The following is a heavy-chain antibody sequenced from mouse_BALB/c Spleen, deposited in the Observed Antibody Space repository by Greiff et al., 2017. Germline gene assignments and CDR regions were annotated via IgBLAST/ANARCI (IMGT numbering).Heavy chain of an antibody. CDR3: AKSGGNYDYAMDY. D-gene: IGHD2-1*01. CDR2: IWGDGST. V-gene: IGHV2-6-7*01. CDR1: GFSLTGYG. Sequence: VQLQESGPGLVAPSQSLSITCTVSGFSLTGYGVNWVRQPPGKGLEWLGMIWGDGSTDYNSALKSRLSISKDNSKSQVFLKLNSLQTDDTATYYCAKSGGNYDYAMDYWGQGTSVTVSS. J-gene: IGHJ4*01.